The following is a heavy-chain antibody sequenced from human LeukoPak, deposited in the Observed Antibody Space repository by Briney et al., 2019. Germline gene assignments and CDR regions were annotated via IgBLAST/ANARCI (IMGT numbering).Heavy chain of an antibody. D-gene: IGHD3-22*01. CDR1: GYTFTSYY. Sequence: ASVKVSCKASGYTFTSYYMHWVRQAPGQGLEWMGIINPSGGSTSYAQKFQGRVTMTRDTSTSTVYMELSSLRSEDTAVYYCARDLYDSSGYYSYYFDYWGQGTLVTVSS. V-gene: IGHV1-46*01. J-gene: IGHJ4*02. CDR3: ARDLYDSSGYYSYYFDY. CDR2: INPSGGST.